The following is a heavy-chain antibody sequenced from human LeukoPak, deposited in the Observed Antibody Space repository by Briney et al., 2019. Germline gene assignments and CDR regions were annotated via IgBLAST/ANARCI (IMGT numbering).Heavy chain of an antibody. CDR1: GYTFTGYY. CDR2: INPNSGGT. D-gene: IGHD3-10*01. J-gene: IGHJ4*02. V-gene: IGHV1-2*02. CDR3: ARDKAAVRGVFDY. Sequence: GASVRVSCKASGYTFTGYYMHWVRQAPGQGLEWMGWINPNSGGTDYAQKFQGRVTMTRDTSISTAYMELSRLRSDDPAVYYCARDKAAVRGVFDYWGQGTLVTVSS.